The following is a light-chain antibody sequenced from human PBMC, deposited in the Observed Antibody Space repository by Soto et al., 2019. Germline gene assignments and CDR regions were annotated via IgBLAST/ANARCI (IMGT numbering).Light chain of an antibody. CDR2: ATS. J-gene: IGKJ1*01. V-gene: IGKV3-20*01. Sequence: EIVLTQSPGTLSLSPGDTAALSCRXSQSISSRYLAWYQQKSGQAPRLLIYATSSRATDIPDRFIGYGSGTDFTLTISGLEPEDFAVYYCQQYGSSLSTFGQGTKVDIK. CDR1: QSISSRY. CDR3: QQYGSSLST.